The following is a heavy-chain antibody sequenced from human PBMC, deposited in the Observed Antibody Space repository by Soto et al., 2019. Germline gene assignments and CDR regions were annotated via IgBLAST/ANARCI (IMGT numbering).Heavy chain of an antibody. CDR3: ARCAFLTGYYYFDY. CDR1: GFTFSSYA. J-gene: IGHJ4*02. CDR2: ISYDGSNK. D-gene: IGHD3-9*01. Sequence: GGSLRLSCAASGFTFSSYAMHWVRQAPGKGLEWVAVISYDGSNKYYADSVKGRFTISRDNSKNTLYLQMNSLRAEDTAVYYCARCAFLTGYYYFDYWGQGTLVTVSS. V-gene: IGHV3-30*04.